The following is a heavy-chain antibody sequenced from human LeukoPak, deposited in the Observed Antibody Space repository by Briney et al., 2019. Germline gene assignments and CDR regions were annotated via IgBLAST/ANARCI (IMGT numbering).Heavy chain of an antibody. CDR2: IYHSGST. Sequence: PSETLSLTCTVSGYSISSGYYWGWIRQPPGKGLEWIGSIYHSGSTYYNPSLKSRVTISVDTSKNQFSLKLSSVTAADTAVYYCARRGSYGDYVPLDYWGQGTLVTVSS. D-gene: IGHD4-17*01. J-gene: IGHJ4*01. V-gene: IGHV4-38-2*02. CDR1: GYSISSGYY. CDR3: ARRGSYGDYVPLDY.